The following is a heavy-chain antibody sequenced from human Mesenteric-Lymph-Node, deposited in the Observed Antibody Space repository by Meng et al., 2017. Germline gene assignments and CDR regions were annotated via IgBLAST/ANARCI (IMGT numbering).Heavy chain of an antibody. Sequence: ASVKVSCKSSGYTFTGYYMHWVRQAPGQGLEWMGWINPNSGVTNYAQNFQGRVTMTRDTSISTAYMELSRLRSGDTAMYYCARGLGVVGAGVDPWGQGTLVTVSS. J-gene: IGHJ5*02. CDR1: GYTFTGYY. V-gene: IGHV1-2*02. D-gene: IGHD1-26*01. CDR3: ARGLGVVGAGVDP. CDR2: INPNSGVT.